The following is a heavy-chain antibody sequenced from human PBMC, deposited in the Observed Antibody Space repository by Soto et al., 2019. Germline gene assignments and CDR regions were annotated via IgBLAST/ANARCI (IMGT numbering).Heavy chain of an antibody. D-gene: IGHD3-10*01. CDR2: INGVGTYV. V-gene: IGHV3-21*01. J-gene: IGHJ6*02. CDR1: GFTFSSYT. Sequence: EVRLVESGGGLVKTGGSLRISCAASGFTFSSYTMNWVRQAPGKGLEWVANINGVGTYVYYGDSVQGRFTISRDNAKNLVYLQMSSLRVEDTSVYYCVRVGITFMRGRIRGDEYGLDVWGQGTTVTVSS. CDR3: VRVGITFMRGRIRGDEYGLDV.